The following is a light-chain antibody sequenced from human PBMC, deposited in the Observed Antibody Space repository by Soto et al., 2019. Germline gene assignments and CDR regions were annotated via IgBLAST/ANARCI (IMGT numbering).Light chain of an antibody. V-gene: IGKV1-33*01. J-gene: IGKJ3*01. CDR3: QHYDNLPPFT. CDR1: QDIRTS. CDR2: GAS. Sequence: DIQMTQSPSSLSASVGARVSITCQASQDIRTSLSWFQQKPGRAPKLLIYGASNLETGVPSRFRGCGSGTDFTFTISSLQPEDIATYYCQHYDNLPPFTFGPGTKVDIK.